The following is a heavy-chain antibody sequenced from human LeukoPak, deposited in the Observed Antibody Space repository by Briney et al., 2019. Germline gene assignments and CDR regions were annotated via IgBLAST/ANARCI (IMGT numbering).Heavy chain of an antibody. J-gene: IGHJ5*01. CDR2: MNPKTGNT. CDR1: GYNFIEHD. Sequence: ASVKVSCKASGYNFIEHDINWVRQASGQGLEWMGWMNPKTGNTGYAHNFQGRVTMTRDTSTGTAYMELSSLRYDDTALYYCARPPRTSAWYLNCFDSWGQGTLVTVS. D-gene: IGHD6-19*01. CDR3: ARPPRTSAWYLNCFDS. V-gene: IGHV1-8*01.